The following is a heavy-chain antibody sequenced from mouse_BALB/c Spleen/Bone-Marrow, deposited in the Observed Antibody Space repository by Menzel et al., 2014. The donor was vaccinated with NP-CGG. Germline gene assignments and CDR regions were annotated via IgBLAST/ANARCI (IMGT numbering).Heavy chain of an antibody. CDR2: VYPGSDTA. J-gene: IGHJ3*01. CDR3: TRSLYYYPAY. D-gene: IGHD1-1*01. V-gene: IGHV1S22*01. CDR1: GYTFTNFW. Sequence: LQQSGSELVRPGASVKLSCKASGYTFTNFWMHWVRQRPGQGLEWIGNVYPGSDTANYDEKFKSKATLTVDTSSSTAYMQLSSLTSEDSAVYYCTRSLYYYPAYWGQGTLVTVS.